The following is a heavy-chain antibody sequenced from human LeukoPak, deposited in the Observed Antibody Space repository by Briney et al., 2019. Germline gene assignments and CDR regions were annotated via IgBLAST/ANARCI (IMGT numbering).Heavy chain of an antibody. CDR2: MSPSGSS. D-gene: IGHD3-22*01. CDR3: AWGRQDGNMILVVMAGVSYYLDV. Sequence: SETLSLTCAVYGGSFSEYYWTWIRQTPGKGLEWIGEMSPSGSSNYNPSLKSRVTISVDTSKNQFSLKLRSVTAADTAVYYCAWGRQDGNMILVVMAGVSYYLDVWSKGTTVTVS. CDR1: GGSFSEYY. J-gene: IGHJ6*03. V-gene: IGHV4-34*01.